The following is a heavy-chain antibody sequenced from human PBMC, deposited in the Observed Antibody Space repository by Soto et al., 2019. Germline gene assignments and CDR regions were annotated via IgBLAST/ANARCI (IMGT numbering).Heavy chain of an antibody. J-gene: IGHJ4*02. D-gene: IGHD1-7*01. CDR2: IYWDNDK. CDR3: AHSRIPGTILAFDY. CDR1: GFSLITSGVG. Sequence: QITLKESGPTLVKPTQTLTLTCSFSGFSLITSGVGVGWIRQPPGKALEWLALIYWDNDKRYSPSLKNRITLTKDTPKNQVVLTITNMDPVDTGTYFCAHSRIPGTILAFDYWGQGTLVTVSS. V-gene: IGHV2-5*02.